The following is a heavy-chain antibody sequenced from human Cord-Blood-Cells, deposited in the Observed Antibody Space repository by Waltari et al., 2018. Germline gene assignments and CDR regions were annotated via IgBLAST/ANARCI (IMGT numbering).Heavy chain of an antibody. CDR1: GFTFSSYW. Sequence: EVQLVESGGGLVQPGGSLRLSCAASGFTFSSYWMSWVRQAPGKGVEWVANIRQDGSEKYYVDAVKGRFTSSRDNAKNALYLQMNSLRAEDTAVYYCARPTAGTIDAVDIWGQGTMVTVSS. V-gene: IGHV3-7*01. J-gene: IGHJ3*02. D-gene: IGHD6-13*01. CDR3: ARPTAGTIDAVDI. CDR2: IRQDGSEK.